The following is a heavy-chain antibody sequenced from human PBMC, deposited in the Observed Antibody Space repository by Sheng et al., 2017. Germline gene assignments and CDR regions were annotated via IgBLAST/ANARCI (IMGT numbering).Heavy chain of an antibody. V-gene: IGHV1-18*01. CDR1: GYTFTSYG. J-gene: IGHJ6*03. Sequence: QVQLVQSGAEVKKPGASVKVSCKASGYTFTSYGISWVRQAPGQGLEWMGWISAYNGNTNYAQKLQGRVTMTTDTSTSTAYMELRSLRSDDTAVYYCASFTIFGVVTTDYYYMDVWGQGTTVTVSS. CDR3: ASFTIFGVVTTDYYYMDV. D-gene: IGHD3-3*01. CDR2: ISAYNGNT.